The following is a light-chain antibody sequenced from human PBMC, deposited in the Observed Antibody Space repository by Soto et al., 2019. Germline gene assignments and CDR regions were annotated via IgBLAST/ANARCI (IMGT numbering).Light chain of an antibody. Sequence: EIVMTQSPATLSVSPGERATLSCRASQSVSSNLAWYQQKPGQAPRLLIYGASTRATGIPARFSGSGSGTEFTPPISSLQSEDFAAYYCQQYNNWPPWTFGQGTKVEIK. CDR3: QQYNNWPPWT. CDR1: QSVSSN. J-gene: IGKJ1*01. V-gene: IGKV3-15*01. CDR2: GAS.